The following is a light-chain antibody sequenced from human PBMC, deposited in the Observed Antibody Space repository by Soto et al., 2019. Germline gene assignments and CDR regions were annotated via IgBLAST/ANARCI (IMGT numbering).Light chain of an antibody. CDR1: SSDVGGYNY. CDR2: DVS. Sequence: QSVLTQPASVSGSPGQSITISCTGTSSDVGGYNYVSWYQQHPGKAPKLMIYDVSNRPSWVSNRFSGSKSGNTASLTISGLQAEDEADYYCSSYTSSSSWVFGGGTKVTVL. V-gene: IGLV2-14*01. CDR3: SSYTSSSSWV. J-gene: IGLJ3*02.